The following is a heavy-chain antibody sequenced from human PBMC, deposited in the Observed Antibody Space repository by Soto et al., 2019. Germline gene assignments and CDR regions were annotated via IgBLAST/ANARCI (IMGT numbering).Heavy chain of an antibody. CDR2: IYYSGST. CDR3: ARVGDYYYGMDV. Sequence: SETLSLTCTVSGGSISSYYWSWIRQPPGKGLEWIGYIYYSGSTNYNPSLKSRVTISVDTSKNQFSLTLSSVTAADTAVYYCARVGDYYYGMDVWGQGTTVTVSS. V-gene: IGHV4-59*01. CDR1: GGSISSYY. D-gene: IGHD3-16*01. J-gene: IGHJ6*02.